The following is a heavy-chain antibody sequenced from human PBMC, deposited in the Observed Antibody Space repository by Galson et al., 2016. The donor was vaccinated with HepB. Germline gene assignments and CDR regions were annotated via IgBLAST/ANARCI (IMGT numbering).Heavy chain of an antibody. J-gene: IGHJ6*02. CDR2: VSYSGST. Sequence: SETLSLTCSVSGGSISNYYWSWIRKPPGKGLEWIGYVSYSGSTNYNPSLKSRVTISVDTSKNHFSLKLSSVTAADTAVYYCAREVGVPGVTYGMDVWGQGTTVTVSS. CDR1: GGSISNYY. CDR3: AREVGVPGVTYGMDV. V-gene: IGHV4-59*01. D-gene: IGHD2-2*01.